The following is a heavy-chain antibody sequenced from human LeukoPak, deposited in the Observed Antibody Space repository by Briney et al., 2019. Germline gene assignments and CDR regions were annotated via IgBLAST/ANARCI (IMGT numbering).Heavy chain of an antibody. CDR2: IYYSGST. D-gene: IGHD2-2*01. CDR3: ARVIPEGGYCSSTSCHYYYYMDV. V-gene: IGHV4-59*12. J-gene: IGHJ6*03. CDR1: GGSISSYY. Sequence: SETLSLTCTVSGGSISSYYWSWIRQPPGKGLEWIGYIYYSGSTNYNPSLKSRVTMSVDTSKNQFSLKLSSVTAADTAVYYCARVIPEGGYCSSTSCHYYYYMDVWGKGTTVTVSS.